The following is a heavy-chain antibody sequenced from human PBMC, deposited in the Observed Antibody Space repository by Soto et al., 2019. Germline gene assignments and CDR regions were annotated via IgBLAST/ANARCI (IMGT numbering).Heavy chain of an antibody. J-gene: IGHJ6*02. Sequence: SETPSLTCTVSGGSISSYYWSWIRQPPGKGLEWIGYIYYSGSTNYNPSLKSRVTISVDTSKNQFSLKLSSVTAADTAVYYCARDLAEAARPVWGQGTTVTVSS. D-gene: IGHD6-6*01. CDR1: GGSISSYY. CDR2: IYYSGST. CDR3: ARDLAEAARPV. V-gene: IGHV4-59*01.